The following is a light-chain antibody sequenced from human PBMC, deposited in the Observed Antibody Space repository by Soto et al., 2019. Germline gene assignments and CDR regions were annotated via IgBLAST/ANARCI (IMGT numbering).Light chain of an antibody. J-gene: IGKJ3*01. CDR1: RSVIDTYNNKNC. CDR3: QQFSSNLFT. CDR2: WAS. V-gene: IGKV4-1*01. Sequence: DIVMTQSPDSLAVSLGERATINCKSSRSVIDTYNNKNCLAWFQQKPGQPPKLLIYWASTRASGVSDRFTGSGSGTDFTLTISSLQAEDVAVYYCQQFSSNLFTFGPGTKVTIK.